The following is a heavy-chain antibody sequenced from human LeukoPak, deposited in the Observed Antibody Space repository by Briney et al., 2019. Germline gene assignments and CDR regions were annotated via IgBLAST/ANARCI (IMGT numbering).Heavy chain of an antibody. D-gene: IGHD6-13*01. CDR3: ARAGVYSSSRYWFDY. CDR1: GDSISSSNW. Sequence: KTSETLSLTCAVSGDSISSSNWWTWVRQPPGKGLEWIGEIYHSGNTNYNPSLKSRVTMSVDKSKNQFSLNLNSVTAADTAVYSCARAGVYSSSRYWFDYWGQGTLVTASS. CDR2: IYHSGNT. J-gene: IGHJ4*02. V-gene: IGHV4-4*02.